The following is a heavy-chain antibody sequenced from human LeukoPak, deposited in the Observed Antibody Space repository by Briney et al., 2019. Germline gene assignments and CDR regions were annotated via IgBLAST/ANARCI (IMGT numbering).Heavy chain of an antibody. D-gene: IGHD3-22*01. J-gene: IGHJ4*02. V-gene: IGHV3-23*01. CDR2: ISNDGGGT. Sequence: HLGGSLRLSCAASGFIFNNYGLVWVRQAPGKGLEWVSAISNDGGGTTYADFVKGRFSVSRDNSKNTLFLQMNSLRAEDTALYYCAKGSSGYFFDLWGQGTLVTVSS. CDR3: AKGSSGYFFDL. CDR1: GFIFNNYG.